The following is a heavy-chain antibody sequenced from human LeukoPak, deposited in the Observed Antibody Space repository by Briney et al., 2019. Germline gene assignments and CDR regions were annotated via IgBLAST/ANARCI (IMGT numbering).Heavy chain of an antibody. V-gene: IGHV1-18*04. J-gene: IGHJ4*02. CDR3: ATYYSGSGSFTTQFDH. D-gene: IGHD3-10*01. CDR2: INTHKGNT. Sequence: ASVTVSCKTSSSTFSTYGITWVGRAPGQGLEWMVWINTHKGNTYYAREFQDRGSMTTDASTTTAYMELRSLRSDDTAIYYCATYYSGSGSFTTQFDHWGQGTLVTVSS. CDR1: SSTFSTYG.